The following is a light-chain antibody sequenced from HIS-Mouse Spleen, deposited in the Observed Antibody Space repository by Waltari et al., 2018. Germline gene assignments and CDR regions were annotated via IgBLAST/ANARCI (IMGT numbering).Light chain of an antibody. CDR3: CSYAGSSTYV. J-gene: IGLJ1*01. CDR2: EGS. V-gene: IGLV2-23*01. Sequence: QSALTQPASVSGSPGQSITISCTGTSRDVGSYNLVSWYKQHPGKAPKLMIYEGSKRPSVVSNRFSGSKSGNTASLTISGLQAEDEADYYCCSYAGSSTYVFGTGTKVTVL. CDR1: SRDVGSYNL.